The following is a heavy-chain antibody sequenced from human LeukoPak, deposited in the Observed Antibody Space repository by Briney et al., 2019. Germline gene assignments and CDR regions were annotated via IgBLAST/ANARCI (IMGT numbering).Heavy chain of an antibody. V-gene: IGHV1-69*13. CDR1: GGTFSSYA. CDR3: ARGDPVEYSSSCVY. D-gene: IGHD6-6*01. Sequence: SVKVSCKASGGTFSSYAISWVRQAPGQGLEWMGGIIPIFGTANYAQKFQDRVTITADESTSTAYMELSSLRSEDTAVYYCARGDPVEYSSSCVYWGQGTLVTVSS. CDR2: IIPIFGTA. J-gene: IGHJ4*02.